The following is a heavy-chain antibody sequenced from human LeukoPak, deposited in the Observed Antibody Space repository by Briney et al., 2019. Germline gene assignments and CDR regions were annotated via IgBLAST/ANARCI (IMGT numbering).Heavy chain of an antibody. CDR2: IYPGDSDT. D-gene: IGHD6-19*01. J-gene: IGHJ4*02. V-gene: IGHV5-51*01. CDR1: GYSFTSYW. Sequence: LGESLKISCKGSGYSFTSYWIGWVRQMPGKGLEWMGIIYPGDSDTRYSPSFQGQVTISADKSISTVFLQWSSLKASDTAMYYCVRHEGSISGWPFDYWGQGTLVTVSS. CDR3: VRHEGSISGWPFDY.